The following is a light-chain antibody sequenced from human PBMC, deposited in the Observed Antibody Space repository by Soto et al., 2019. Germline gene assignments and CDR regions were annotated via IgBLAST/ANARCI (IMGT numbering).Light chain of an antibody. CDR3: SSYTGITTLGI. J-gene: IGLJ2*01. CDR1: SRDIGAYNF. CDR2: DVS. V-gene: IGLV2-14*01. Sequence: QSVLTQPASVSGSPGQSITISCTGTSRDIGAYNFISWYQQHPGKAPELLIYDVSDRPTGVSKRVSGSKSGSAAYLTISGLLAEDEADYYCSSYTGITTLGIFGGGTKLTVL.